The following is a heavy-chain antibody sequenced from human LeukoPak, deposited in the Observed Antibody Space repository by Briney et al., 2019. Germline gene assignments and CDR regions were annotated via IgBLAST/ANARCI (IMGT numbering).Heavy chain of an antibody. V-gene: IGHV3-30*04. J-gene: IGHJ4*02. Sequence: GGSLRLSCEASGFTFNMYSMHWVRQAPGKGLEWVAVILYDGSMQYYADSMKGRFTISRDNARNSLYLQMNSLRAEDTAVYYCARDRGDFWTGYYTNYFDYWGQGTLVTVSS. CDR2: ILYDGSMQ. CDR3: ARDRGDFWTGYYTNYFDY. CDR1: GFTFNMYS. D-gene: IGHD3/OR15-3a*01.